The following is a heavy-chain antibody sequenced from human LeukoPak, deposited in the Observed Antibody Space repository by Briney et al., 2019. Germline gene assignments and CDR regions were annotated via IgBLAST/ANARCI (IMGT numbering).Heavy chain of an antibody. J-gene: IGHJ4*02. D-gene: IGHD3-10*01. CDR1: GFTFSSYA. Sequence: TGGSLRLSCAASGFTFSSYAMNWVRQAPGKGLEWVSVISATGTYYADSVKGRFTISRDTSRNTLYLQMNGLRADDTAVYYCAKGQGSGSYPFDYWGQGALVTVSS. CDR2: ISATGT. CDR3: AKGQGSGSYPFDY. V-gene: IGHV3-23*01.